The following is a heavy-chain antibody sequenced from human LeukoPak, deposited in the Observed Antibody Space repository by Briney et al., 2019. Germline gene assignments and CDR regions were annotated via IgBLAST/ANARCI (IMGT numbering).Heavy chain of an antibody. CDR1: GGSFSGYY. Sequence: PSETLSLTCAVYGGSFSGYYWSWIRQPPGKGLEWIGEINHSGRTNYNPSLKSRVTISVDTSKNHFSLKLSSVTAADTAVYYCARAGQDPLDIVVVPAAKYFDYWGQGTLVTVSS. CDR3: ARAGQDPLDIVVVPAAKYFDY. CDR2: INHSGRT. V-gene: IGHV4-34*01. D-gene: IGHD2-2*01. J-gene: IGHJ4*02.